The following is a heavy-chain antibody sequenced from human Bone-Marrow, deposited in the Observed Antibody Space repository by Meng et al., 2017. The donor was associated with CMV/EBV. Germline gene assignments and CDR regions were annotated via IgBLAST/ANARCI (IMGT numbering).Heavy chain of an antibody. CDR2: ISSSSNTI. Sequence: GESLKISCAASGFTFNNYEMNWVRQAPGKGLEWVSYISSSSNTIYYADSVRGRFTISRDNAKNSLYLQMNSLRAEDTAVYYCARDKPEVKGYYYYGMDVWGQGPTDTVSS. V-gene: IGHV3-48*03. D-gene: IGHD4-11*01. CDR1: GFTFNNYE. J-gene: IGHJ6*02. CDR3: ARDKPEVKGYYYYGMDV.